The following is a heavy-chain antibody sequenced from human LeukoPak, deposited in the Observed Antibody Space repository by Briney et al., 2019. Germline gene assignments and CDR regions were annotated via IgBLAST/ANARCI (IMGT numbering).Heavy chain of an antibody. V-gene: IGHV4-61*02. J-gene: IGHJ6*02. CDR2: MSTSGST. Sequence: SETLSLTCTVSGDSISSSNYYWSWIRQPAGKGLEWIGRMSTSGSTNYNPSLKSRVTISVDTSKNQFSLKLSSVTAADTAVYYCARTTDGMDVWGQGTTVTVSS. CDR3: ARTTDGMDV. D-gene: IGHD1-26*01. CDR1: GDSISSSNYY.